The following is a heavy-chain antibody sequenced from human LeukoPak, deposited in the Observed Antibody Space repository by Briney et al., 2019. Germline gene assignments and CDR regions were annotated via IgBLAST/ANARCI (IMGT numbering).Heavy chain of an antibody. Sequence: ASVKVSCKASGYNFISYYMHWVRQAPGQGLEWMGRINPSGGSTSYAQKFQDRVTMTRDTSASTVYMELSSLKSEDTAVYYCALEDVVLMDAVRYYYYGMDVWGQGTTVTVSS. V-gene: IGHV1-46*01. J-gene: IGHJ6*02. CDR1: GYNFISYY. D-gene: IGHD2-8*01. CDR2: INPSGGST. CDR3: ALEDVVLMDAVRYYYYGMDV.